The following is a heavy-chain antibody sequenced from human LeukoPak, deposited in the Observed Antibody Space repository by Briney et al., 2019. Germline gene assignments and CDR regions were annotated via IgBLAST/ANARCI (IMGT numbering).Heavy chain of an antibody. CDR1: GGSISSYY. CDR2: IYFSGST. V-gene: IGHV4-59*01. J-gene: IGHJ4*02. Sequence: SETLSLTCTVSGGSISSYYWSWIRQPPGKRLEWIGYIYFSGSTNYNPSLESRVTMSVDTSKNEFSLKLKSLTAADTAVYYCARTSYRLGMYYFDYWGQGTLVTVSS. CDR3: ARTSYRLGMYYFDY. D-gene: IGHD3-9*01.